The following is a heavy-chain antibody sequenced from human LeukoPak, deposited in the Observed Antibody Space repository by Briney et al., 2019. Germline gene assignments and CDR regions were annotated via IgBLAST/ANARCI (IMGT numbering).Heavy chain of an antibody. V-gene: IGHV3-15*07. D-gene: IGHD6-19*01. CDR3: TTDLLRDSSSGWVDY. Sequence: GGSLRLSCAASGFTFSNAWMSWVRQAPGKGLEWVGRIKSKTDGGTTDYAAPVKGRFTISRDDSKNTLYLQVNSLKTEDTAVYYCTTDLLRDSSSGWVDYWGQGTLVTVSS. CDR1: GFTFSNAW. CDR2: IKSKTDGGTT. J-gene: IGHJ4*02.